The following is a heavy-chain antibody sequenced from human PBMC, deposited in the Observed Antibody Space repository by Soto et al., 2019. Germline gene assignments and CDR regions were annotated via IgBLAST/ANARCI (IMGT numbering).Heavy chain of an antibody. CDR2: ISSSSSTI. CDR3: ARDKSGYSSSWSHQFSTIFYWYFDR. Sequence: GGSLRLSCAASGFTFSSYSMNWVRQAPGKGLEWVSYISSSSSTIYYADSVKGRFTISRDNAKNSLYLQMNSLRDEDTAVYYCARDKSGYSSSWSHQFSTIFYWYFDRRGRGTLDTVSS. D-gene: IGHD6-13*01. J-gene: IGHJ2*01. V-gene: IGHV3-48*02. CDR1: GFTFSSYS.